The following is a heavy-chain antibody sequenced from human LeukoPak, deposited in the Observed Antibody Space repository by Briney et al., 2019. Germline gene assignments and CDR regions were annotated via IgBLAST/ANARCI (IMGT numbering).Heavy chain of an antibody. CDR3: ASPSYSGWHLPH. Sequence: ASVKVSCKASGYTFTSYYMHWVRQAPGQGLEWMGIINPSGGSTSYAQKFQGRVTMTRDTSTSTVYMELSSLRSEDTAVYYCASPSYSGWHLPHWGQGTLVTVSS. D-gene: IGHD6-25*01. J-gene: IGHJ1*01. V-gene: IGHV1-46*01. CDR2: INPSGGST. CDR1: GYTFTSYY.